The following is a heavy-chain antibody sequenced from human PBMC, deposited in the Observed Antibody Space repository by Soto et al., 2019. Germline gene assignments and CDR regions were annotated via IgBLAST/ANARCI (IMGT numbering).Heavy chain of an antibody. V-gene: IGHV3-23*01. CDR3: AAPSRDRITVFWEGMNPPFVNWFDR. CDR1: GFTMSNYV. D-gene: IGHD3-3*01. J-gene: IGHJ5*02. CDR2: ITRTSGTT. Sequence: PGGSLRLSCVTSGFTMSNYVMNWVRQAPGKGLEWISAITRTSGTTYYADSVKGRSTVSRDNSKNTLFLQLSNLRADDTATYYWAAPSRDRITVFWEGMNPPFVNWFDRWGQGTLVTVSS.